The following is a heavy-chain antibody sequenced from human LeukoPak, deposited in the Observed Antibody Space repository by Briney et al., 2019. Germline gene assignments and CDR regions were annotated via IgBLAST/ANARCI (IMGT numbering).Heavy chain of an antibody. J-gene: IGHJ5*02. CDR1: GFTVNSNY. Sequence: PGGSLRLSCAASGFTVNSNYWSWVRQAPGKGLEWVSVINSGGTTYYADSVKGRFTFSRDNSKNMLHLQMNSLRAEDTAVYYCARGFNRGFDPWGQGTLVIVSS. V-gene: IGHV3-53*01. CDR2: INSGGTT. CDR3: ARGFNRGFDP. D-gene: IGHD3-10*01.